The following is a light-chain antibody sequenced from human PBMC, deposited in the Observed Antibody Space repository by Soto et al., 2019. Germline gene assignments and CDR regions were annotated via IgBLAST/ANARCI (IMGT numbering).Light chain of an antibody. CDR2: KAS. J-gene: IGKJ4*01. V-gene: IGKV1-5*03. Sequence: DIQMTQSPATLPASVGDGVTITCRASQSISSWLAWYQQKPGKAPKLLIYKASSLESGVPSRFSGSGSGTEFTLTISSLQPDDFATYYCQQYNSYSRTFGGGTKVEIK. CDR1: QSISSW. CDR3: QQYNSYSRT.